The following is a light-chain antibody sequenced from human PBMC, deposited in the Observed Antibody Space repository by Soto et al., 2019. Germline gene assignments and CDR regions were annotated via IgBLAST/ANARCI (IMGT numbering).Light chain of an antibody. Sequence: DIQMTQSPSSLSASLGDRVTITCRASQSISSYLNWYQQKPGKAPNLLIYAASTLQSGVSSRCSGSGSGTDLSLTISSRQPEDFAAYFCQQSYSTPYTCGQGTKLEIK. J-gene: IGKJ2*01. CDR3: QQSYSTPYT. V-gene: IGKV1-39*01. CDR1: QSISSY. CDR2: AAS.